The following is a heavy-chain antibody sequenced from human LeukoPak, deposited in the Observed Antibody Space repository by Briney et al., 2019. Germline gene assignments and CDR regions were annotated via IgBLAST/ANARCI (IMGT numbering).Heavy chain of an antibody. J-gene: IGHJ4*02. CDR1: GFTFSSYA. Sequence: GGSLRLSCAASGFTFSSYAMHWVRQAPGKGLEWVAVISYDGSNKYYADSVKGRFTISRDNSKNTLYLQMNSLRAEDTAVYYCARKSLGATSNFYYFDYWGQGTLVTVSS. D-gene: IGHD3-16*01. CDR2: ISYDGSNK. V-gene: IGHV3-30-3*01. CDR3: ARKSLGATSNFYYFDY.